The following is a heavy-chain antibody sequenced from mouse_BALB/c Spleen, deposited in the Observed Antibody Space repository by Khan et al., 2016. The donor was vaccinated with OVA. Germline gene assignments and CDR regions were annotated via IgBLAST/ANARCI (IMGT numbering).Heavy chain of an antibody. CDR1: GFSLTSYG. D-gene: IGHD1-2*01. V-gene: IGHV2-9*02. CDR2: IWAGGST. J-gene: IGHJ4*01. Sequence: QVQLKQSGPGLVAPSQSLSITCTVTGFSLTSYGIHWVRQPSGKGLEWLGVIWAGGSTNYNSPLMSRLSITKDNSTSQVFLQMNSLQTDDTAMYYCVGGINTATDYAMDYWGQGTSVTVSS. CDR3: VGGINTATDYAMDY.